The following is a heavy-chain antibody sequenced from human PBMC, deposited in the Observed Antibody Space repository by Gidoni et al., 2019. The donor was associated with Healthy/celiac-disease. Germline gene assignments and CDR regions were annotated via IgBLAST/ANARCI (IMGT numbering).Heavy chain of an antibody. CDR1: GGTFSSYA. J-gene: IGHJ6*03. CDR3: ARALLPITMVRGVNQPEGVYYYYMDV. Sequence: QVQLVQSGAEVKKPGSSVKVSCKASGGTFSSYAISWVRQAPGQGLEWMGGIIPIFGTANYAQKFQGRVTITADESTSTAYMELSSLRSEDTAVYYCARALLPITMVRGVNQPEGVYYYYMDVWGKGTTVTVSS. CDR2: IIPIFGTA. V-gene: IGHV1-69*01. D-gene: IGHD3-10*01.